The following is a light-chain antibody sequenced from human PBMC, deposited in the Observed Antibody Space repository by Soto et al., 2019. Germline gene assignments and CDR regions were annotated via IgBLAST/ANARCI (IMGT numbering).Light chain of an antibody. V-gene: IGKV3-15*01. Sequence: EVVMTQSPATLSVSPGERATLSCRASQSVYSNLAWYQQKPGQAPRLLIYGASTRATGLPARFSGSGSGTEFTLTISSLQSEYFAVYYCHQYNSWPLTFGGGTKVEIK. CDR2: GAS. J-gene: IGKJ4*01. CDR3: HQYNSWPLT. CDR1: QSVYSN.